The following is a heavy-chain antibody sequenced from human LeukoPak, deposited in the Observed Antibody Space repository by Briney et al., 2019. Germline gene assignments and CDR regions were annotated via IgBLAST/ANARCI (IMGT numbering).Heavy chain of an antibody. J-gene: IGHJ4*02. CDR2: VGRSGDT. CDR3: AKYIASVPTPTRAFDS. CDR1: GFSLSNYA. V-gene: IGHV3-23*01. D-gene: IGHD2-15*01. Sequence: GGSLRLSCAASGFSLSNYAMTWVRQAPGKGLEWVSIVGRSGDTYYADSVKGRFTVSRDNSKNTLYLQMNSLKAEDTAVYYCAKYIASVPTPTRAFDSWGQGTLVTVSS.